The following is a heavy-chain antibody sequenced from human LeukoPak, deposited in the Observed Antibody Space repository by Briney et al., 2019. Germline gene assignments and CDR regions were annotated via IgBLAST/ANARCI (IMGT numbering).Heavy chain of an antibody. CDR3: ARRITYYYDSSHDY. Sequence: ASVKVSCKASGYTFTSYYMHWVRQAPGQGLEWMGIINPSGGSTSYAQKLQGRVTMTTDTSTSTAYMELRSLRSDDTAVYYCARRITYYYDSSHDYWGQGTLVTVSS. CDR2: INPSGGST. D-gene: IGHD3-22*01. J-gene: IGHJ4*02. CDR1: GYTFTSYY. V-gene: IGHV1-46*01.